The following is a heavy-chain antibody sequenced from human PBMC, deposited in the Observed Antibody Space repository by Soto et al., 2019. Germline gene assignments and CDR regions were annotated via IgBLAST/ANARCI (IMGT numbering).Heavy chain of an antibody. D-gene: IGHD6-19*01. J-gene: IGHJ4*02. CDR3: ARSVAVPGAHIDY. CDR2: VYYTGST. Sequence: PSATLSLTCSVSVGSICGSYWSWIRPSPGKELDWLGYVYYTGSTNYSPSLRSRVSISVDTSKNEFSLRLSSVTAADTAVYFCARSVAVPGAHIDYWGQGTQVTVSS. CDR1: VGSICGSY. V-gene: IGHV4-59*01.